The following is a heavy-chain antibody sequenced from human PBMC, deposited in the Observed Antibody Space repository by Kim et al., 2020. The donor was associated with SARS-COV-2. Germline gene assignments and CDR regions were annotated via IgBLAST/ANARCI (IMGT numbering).Heavy chain of an antibody. V-gene: IGHV4-59*01. J-gene: IGHJ4*02. CDR2: ST. CDR3: ARAPWLLPDY. Sequence: STSYTPSLQSRVTISVDTSKNQFSLKLSSVTAADTAVYYCARAPWLLPDYWGQGTLVTVSS. D-gene: IGHD2-15*01.